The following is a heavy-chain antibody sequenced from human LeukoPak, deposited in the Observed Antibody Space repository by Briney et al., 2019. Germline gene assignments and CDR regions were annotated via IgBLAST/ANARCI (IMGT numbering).Heavy chain of an antibody. CDR3: ARDRYILTGYYYFDY. J-gene: IGHJ4*02. Sequence: GGSLRLSCVASGFTFSTYWMHWVRQAPGKGLLWVSRLSGDGSSTKYADSLKGRFTISRDNAKNSLYLQMNSLRAEDTAVYYCARDRYILTGYYYFDYWGQGTLVTVSS. V-gene: IGHV3-74*03. D-gene: IGHD3-9*01. CDR1: GFTFSTYW. CDR2: LSGDGSST.